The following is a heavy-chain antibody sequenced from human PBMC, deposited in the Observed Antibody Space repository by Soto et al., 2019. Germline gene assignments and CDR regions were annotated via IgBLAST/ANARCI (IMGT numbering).Heavy chain of an antibody. CDR3: ARVYSSSSIVYYYGMDV. CDR1: GGSINTNY. CDR2: IYYSGST. V-gene: IGHV4-59*12. Sequence: SETLSLTCTVSGGSINTNYWSWIRQPPGKGLEWIGEIYYSGSTNYNPSLKSRLTISVDTSKNQFSLKLSSMTAADTVVYYCARVYSSSSIVYYYGMDVWGQGTTVTVSS. D-gene: IGHD6-6*01. J-gene: IGHJ6*02.